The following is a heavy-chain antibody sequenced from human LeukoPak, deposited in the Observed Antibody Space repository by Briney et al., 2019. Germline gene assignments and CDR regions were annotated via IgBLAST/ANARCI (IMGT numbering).Heavy chain of an antibody. D-gene: IGHD4-17*01. CDR2: IRRKTDSNAT. J-gene: IGHJ5*01. V-gene: IGHV3-73*01. CDR1: GLTLSRPA. CDR3: ARHMDPDYGDQKLFDC. Sequence: PGGSLRLSCAPSGLTLSRPAVHGARHASGKGVECVGCIRRKTDSNATEYSASVIGRFTISRDDSKNTAYLQLTSMKTEVTAIYYCARHMDPDYGDQKLFDCWGLGTLVTVSS.